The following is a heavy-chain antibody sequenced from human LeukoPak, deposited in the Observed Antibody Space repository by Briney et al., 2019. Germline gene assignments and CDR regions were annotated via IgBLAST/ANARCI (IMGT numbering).Heavy chain of an antibody. CDR3: ARGLGDSSGYYYSDY. CDR2: INPNSGGT. Sequence: ASVKVSCKASGYTFTGHYLHWVRQAPGQGLEGMGWINPNSGGTNYAQKFQGRVTMTRDTSIRTAYMELSRLRSDDTAVYYCARGLGDSSGYYYSDYWGQGTLVTVSS. D-gene: IGHD3-22*01. V-gene: IGHV1-2*02. CDR1: GYTFTGHY. J-gene: IGHJ4*02.